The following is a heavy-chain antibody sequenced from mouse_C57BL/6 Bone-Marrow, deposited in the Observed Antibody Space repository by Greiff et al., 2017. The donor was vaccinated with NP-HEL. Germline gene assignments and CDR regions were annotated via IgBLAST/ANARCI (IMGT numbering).Heavy chain of an antibody. CDR1: GYSITSGYY. CDR3: ARDDPWFAY. CDR2: ISYDGSN. J-gene: IGHJ3*01. V-gene: IGHV3-6*01. Sequence: DVQLQESGPGLVKPSQSLSLTCSVTGYSITSGYYWNWIRQFPGNKLEWMGYISYDGSNNYNPSLKNRISITRDTSKNQFFLKLNSVTTEDTATYYCARDDPWFAYWGQGTLVTVSA.